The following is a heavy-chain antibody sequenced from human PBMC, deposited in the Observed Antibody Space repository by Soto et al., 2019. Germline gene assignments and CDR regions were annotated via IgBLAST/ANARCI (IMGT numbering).Heavy chain of an antibody. J-gene: IGHJ6*02. V-gene: IGHV3-21*01. D-gene: IGHD2-2*02. CDR3: ARDAKTIPRIYDDYYGKDA. CDR1: GFTFSSYS. Sequence: VGSLRLSCAASGFTFSSYSMNWVRQAPGKGLEWVSSISSSSSYIYYADSVKGRFTISRDNAKNSLYLQMNSLRAEDTAVYYFARDAKTIPRIYDDYYGKDAWGQGSMGIVAS. CDR2: ISSSSSYI.